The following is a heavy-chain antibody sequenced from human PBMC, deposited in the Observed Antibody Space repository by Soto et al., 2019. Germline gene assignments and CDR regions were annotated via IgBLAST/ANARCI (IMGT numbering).Heavy chain of an antibody. V-gene: IGHV1-18*01. J-gene: IGHJ2*01. CDR3: ARVFRERVYWYFDL. D-gene: IGHD3-10*01. Sequence: QVQLVQSGAEVKKPGASVKVFCKASGYTCTSYGISWVRQAPGQGLEWMGWISAYNGNTNYAQKLQGRVTMTTHTPTSTAYMELRRLGSEDTAVYYCARVFRERVYWYFDLRGRGTLVTVSS. CDR1: GYTCTSYG. CDR2: ISAYNGNT.